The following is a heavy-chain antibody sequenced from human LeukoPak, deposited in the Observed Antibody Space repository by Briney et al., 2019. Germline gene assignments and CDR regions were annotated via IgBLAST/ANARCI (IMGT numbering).Heavy chain of an antibody. CDR2: ISSSSSYI. D-gene: IGHD6-25*01. CDR3: ATVRAYSSVLIPDP. Sequence: PGGSLRLSCAASGFTFSSYSMNWVRQAPGKGLEWVSSISSSSSYIYYADSVKGRFTISRDNAKNSLYLQMNSLRAEDTAVYYCATVRAYSSVLIPDPWGQGTLVTVSS. CDR1: GFTFSSYS. V-gene: IGHV3-21*01. J-gene: IGHJ5*02.